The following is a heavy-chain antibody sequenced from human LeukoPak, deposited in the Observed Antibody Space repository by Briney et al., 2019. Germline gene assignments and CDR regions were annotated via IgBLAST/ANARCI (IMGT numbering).Heavy chain of an antibody. V-gene: IGHV4-39*07. CDR1: GGSTTRSNNF. CDR3: GRYSVEMGTIHSDY. Sequence: PSETLSLTCTVSGGSTTRSNNFWGWTRRAPGKGLEWIGSIYYSGSTYYNPSLKSRVTISADMSKNQFSLRLYSVTAADTAVYYCGRYSVEMGTIHSDYWGQGSLVTVSS. D-gene: IGHD5-24*01. J-gene: IGHJ4*02. CDR2: IYYSGST.